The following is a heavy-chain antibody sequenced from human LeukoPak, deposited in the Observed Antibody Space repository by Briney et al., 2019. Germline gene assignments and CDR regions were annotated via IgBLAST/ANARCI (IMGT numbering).Heavy chain of an antibody. D-gene: IGHD2-2*01. J-gene: IGHJ4*02. CDR1: GGSISNYY. V-gene: IGHV4-59*01. CDR3: ARLYCSRTSCYYTN. Sequence: NPSETLSLTCTVSGGSISNYYWSWIRQPPGKGLEWIGYISYSGSTNYNPSLRSRVTVSVDTSKNQFSLKLSSVTAADTAVYYCARLYCSRTSCYYTNWGQGTLVTVSS. CDR2: ISYSGST.